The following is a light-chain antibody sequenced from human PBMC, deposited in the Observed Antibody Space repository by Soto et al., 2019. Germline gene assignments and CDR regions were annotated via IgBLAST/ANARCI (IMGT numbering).Light chain of an antibody. V-gene: IGLV1-40*01. CDR2: GNS. J-gene: IGLJ2*01. CDR1: PSNIGGGYD. CDR3: QSYDGSLSAVV. Sequence: QAVVTQPPSVSGAPGQRVTISCTGSPSNIGGGYDVQWYQQLPGTAPKLLIYGNSDRPSGVPDRFSGSKSGTSASLAITGLQAEDEADYYCQSYDGSLSAVVFGGGTQLTVL.